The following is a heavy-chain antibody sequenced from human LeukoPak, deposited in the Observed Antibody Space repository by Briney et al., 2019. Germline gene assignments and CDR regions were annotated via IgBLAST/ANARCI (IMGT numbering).Heavy chain of an antibody. J-gene: IGHJ4*02. CDR3: ARGGRDGYN. V-gene: IGHV4-34*01. CDR1: GGSFSGYY. D-gene: IGHD5-24*01. Sequence: SETLSLTCAVYGGSFSGYYWSWIRQPPGKGLEWIGEINHSGSTNYNPSLKSRVTISVDTSKNQFSLKLSSVTAADTAVYYCARGGRDGYNWGQGTLVTVSP. CDR2: INHSGST.